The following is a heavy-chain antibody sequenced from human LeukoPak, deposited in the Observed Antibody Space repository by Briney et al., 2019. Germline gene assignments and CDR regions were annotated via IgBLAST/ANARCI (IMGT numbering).Heavy chain of an antibody. CDR2: INYSGST. D-gene: IGHD5-24*01. CDR3: VRVRGRDGYFDS. J-gene: IGHJ4*02. V-gene: IGHV4-34*01. Sequence: SETLSLTCAVYGGSYSGYYWSWIRQPPGKGLEWLGEINYSGSTHYNPSLKSRVTLSIDTSKNQFFLRLTTVTAADTAVYYCVRVRGRDGYFDSWGRGILVTVSS. CDR1: GGSYSGYY.